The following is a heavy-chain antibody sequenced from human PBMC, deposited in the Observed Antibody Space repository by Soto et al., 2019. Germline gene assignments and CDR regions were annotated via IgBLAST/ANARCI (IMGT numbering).Heavy chain of an antibody. D-gene: IGHD3-22*01. CDR3: ARRTYYDSSGYYPGTTYYFDC. J-gene: IGHJ4*02. CDR2: IYPGDSDT. V-gene: IGHV5-51*01. CDR1: GYSFTSYW. Sequence: PGESLKISCKGPGYSFTSYWIGWVRQMPGKGLEWMGIIYPGDSDTRYSPSFQGQVTISADKSISTAYLQWSSLKASDTAMYYCARRTYYDSSGYYPGTTYYFDCWGQGTLVTVSS.